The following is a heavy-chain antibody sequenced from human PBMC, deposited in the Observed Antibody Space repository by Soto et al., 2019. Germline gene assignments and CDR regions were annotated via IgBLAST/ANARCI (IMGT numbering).Heavy chain of an antibody. CDR2: ISYDGSKT. V-gene: IGHV3-30-3*01. Sequence: GGSLRLSCAASGLAFNSYAMHWVRQAPGKGLEWVAVISYDGSKTFYADSVKGRLTISRDNSKNTLYLQMNSLRAEDTAVYYCAGLKQLTYYYGLDFWGQGTTVTVSS. CDR3: AGLKQLTYYYGLDF. D-gene: IGHD1-1*01. CDR1: GLAFNSYA. J-gene: IGHJ6*02.